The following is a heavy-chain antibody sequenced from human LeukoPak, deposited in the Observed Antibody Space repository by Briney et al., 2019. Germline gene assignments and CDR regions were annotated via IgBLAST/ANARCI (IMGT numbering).Heavy chain of an antibody. Sequence: GGSLRLSCAASGFTFNDAWMSWVRQAPGKGLEWVSAISGSGGSTYYADSVKGRFTISRDNSKNTLYLQMNSLRAEDTAVYYCAKYWVTYGDYAYYYYGMDVWGQGTTVTVSS. CDR1: GFTFNDAW. CDR2: ISGSGGST. CDR3: AKYWVTYGDYAYYYYGMDV. D-gene: IGHD4-17*01. V-gene: IGHV3-23*01. J-gene: IGHJ6*02.